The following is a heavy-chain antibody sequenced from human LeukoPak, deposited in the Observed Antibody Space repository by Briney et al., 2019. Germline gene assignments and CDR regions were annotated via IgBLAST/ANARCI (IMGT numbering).Heavy chain of an antibody. J-gene: IGHJ4*02. Sequence: PGGTLRLSCAASGFTFNHYGMSWVRQAPGKGLEWVSAISGSGGSTYYADSVKGRFTISRDNSKNTLYLQMNSLRAEDTAVYYCAKEGYYDSSGYSTMGYWGQGTLVTVSS. D-gene: IGHD3-22*01. CDR2: ISGSGGST. CDR1: GFTFNHYG. V-gene: IGHV3-23*01. CDR3: AKEGYYDSSGYSTMGY.